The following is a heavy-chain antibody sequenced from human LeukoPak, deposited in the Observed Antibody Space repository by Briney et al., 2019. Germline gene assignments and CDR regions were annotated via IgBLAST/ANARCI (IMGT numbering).Heavy chain of an antibody. CDR2: IYPGDSDT. D-gene: IGHD3-9*01. Sequence: GESLKISYKGSGYSFTSYWIGWVRQMPGKGLEWMGIIYPGDSDTRYSPSFQGQVTISADKSISTAYLQWSSLKASDTAMYYCARSPVLRYFDWLSPFDYWGQGTLVTVSS. CDR1: GYSFTSYW. J-gene: IGHJ4*02. V-gene: IGHV5-51*01. CDR3: ARSPVLRYFDWLSPFDY.